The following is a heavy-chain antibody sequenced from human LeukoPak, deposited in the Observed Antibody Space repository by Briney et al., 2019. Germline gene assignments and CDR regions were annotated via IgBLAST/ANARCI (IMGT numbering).Heavy chain of an antibody. CDR1: VFTVSTNY. J-gene: IGHJ4*02. CDR2: IGASGGST. CDR3: AKAEGYDILTGLDY. D-gene: IGHD3-9*01. Sequence: GGSLRLSCAASVFTVSTNYMNWVRQAPGKGLEWVSGIGASGGSTYYADSVKGRFTISRDNSKNTLYLQMNSLRTEDTAVYYCAKAEGYDILTGLDYWGQGTLVTVSS. V-gene: IGHV3-23*01.